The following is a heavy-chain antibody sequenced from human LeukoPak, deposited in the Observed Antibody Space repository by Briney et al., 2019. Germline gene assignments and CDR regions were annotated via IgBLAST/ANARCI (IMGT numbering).Heavy chain of an antibody. CDR1: GFTFSSYG. CDR2: ISGSGGST. D-gene: IGHD6-19*01. CDR3: TRNSGWYGLS. Sequence: GGSLRLSCAASGFTFSSYGMSWVRQAPGKGLEWVSAISGSGGSTYYADSVKGRFTISRDNSNNTLFLHLNSLRGEDTAVYYRTRNSGWYGLSWGQGTLVTVSS. V-gene: IGHV3-23*01. J-gene: IGHJ1*01.